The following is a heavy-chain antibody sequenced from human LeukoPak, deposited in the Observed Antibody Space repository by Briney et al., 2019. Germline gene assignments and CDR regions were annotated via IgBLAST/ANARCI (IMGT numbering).Heavy chain of an antibody. Sequence: GGSLRLSCAASGFSFSSYEMNWVRQAPGKVLEWISYISSSGNSIYYADSVKGRFTISRDNAKNSLYLQMNSLRAEDTAVYYCANSWSHWYFDLWGRGTLVTVSS. CDR3: ANSWSHWYFDL. V-gene: IGHV3-48*03. CDR1: GFSFSSYE. D-gene: IGHD6-13*01. J-gene: IGHJ2*01. CDR2: ISSSGNSI.